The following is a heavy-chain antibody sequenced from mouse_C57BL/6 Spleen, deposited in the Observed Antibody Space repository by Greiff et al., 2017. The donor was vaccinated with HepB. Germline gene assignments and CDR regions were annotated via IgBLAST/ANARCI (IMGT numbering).Heavy chain of an antibody. J-gene: IGHJ3*01. CDR2: ISSGGDYI. D-gene: IGHD2-1*01. CDR1: GFTFSSYA. CDR3: TRAGRGGDYGNYGAWFAY. V-gene: IGHV5-9-1*02. Sequence: EVQGVESGEGLVKPGGSLKLSCAASGFTFSSYAMSWVRQTPEKRLEWVAYISSGGDYIYYADTVKGRFTISRDNARNTLYLQMSSLKSEDTAMYYCTRAGRGGDYGNYGAWFAYWGQGTLVTVSA.